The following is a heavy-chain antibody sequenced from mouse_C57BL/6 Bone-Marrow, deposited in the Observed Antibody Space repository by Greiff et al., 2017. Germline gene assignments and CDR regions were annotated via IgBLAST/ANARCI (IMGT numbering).Heavy chain of an antibody. CDR2: IYPGDGDT. D-gene: IGHD1-1*01. V-gene: IGHV1-82*01. CDR3: ARAFITTVVAYYFDY. J-gene: IGHJ2*01. Sequence: QVQLQQSGPELVKPGASVKISCKASGYAFSSSWMNWVKQRPGKGLEWIGRIYPGDGDTNYNGKFKGKATLTADKSSSTAYMQLSSLTSEDSAVYFYARAFITTVVAYYFDYWGQGTTLTVSS. CDR1: GYAFSSSW.